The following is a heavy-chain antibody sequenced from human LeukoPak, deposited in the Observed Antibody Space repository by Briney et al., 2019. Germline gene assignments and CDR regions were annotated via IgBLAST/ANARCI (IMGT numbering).Heavy chain of an antibody. CDR3: ASLTRCSSTSCYTAPLGY. CDR2: IIPIFGTA. Sequence: ASVKVSCKASGGTFSSYAISWVRQAPGQGLEWMGGIIPIFGTANYAQEFQGRVTITTDESTSTAYMELSSLRSEDTAVYYCASLTRCSSTSCYTAPLGYWGQGTLVTVSS. CDR1: GGTFSSYA. D-gene: IGHD2-2*02. J-gene: IGHJ4*02. V-gene: IGHV1-69*05.